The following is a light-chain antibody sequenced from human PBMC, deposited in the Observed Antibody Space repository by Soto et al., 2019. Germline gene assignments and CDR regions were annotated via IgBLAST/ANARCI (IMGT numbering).Light chain of an antibody. CDR3: QKYNSAPIT. J-gene: IGKJ5*01. CDR1: QSVSSS. CDR2: DAS. V-gene: IGKV3-11*01. Sequence: EIVLTQSPATLSLSPGEGATLSCRASQSVSSSLVWYQQKPGQAPRLLIYDASNRATGIPARFSGSGSGTDFTLTISSLEPEDSAVYYCQKYNSAPITFGQGTRLEIK.